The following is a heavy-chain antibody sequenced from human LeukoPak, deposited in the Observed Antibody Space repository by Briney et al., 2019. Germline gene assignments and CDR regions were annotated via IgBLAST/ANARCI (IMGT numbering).Heavy chain of an antibody. CDR1: GGSISSSSYY. V-gene: IGHV4-39*07. J-gene: IGHJ6*02. D-gene: IGHD6-13*01. Sequence: SETLSLTCTVSGGSISSSSYYWGWIRQPPGKGLEWIGSIYYSGSTNYNPSLKSRVTISVDTSKNQFSLKLSSVTAADTAVYYCARDPVYSSSWYPYYYYYGMDVWGQGTTVTVSS. CDR2: IYYSGST. CDR3: ARDPVYSSSWYPYYYYYGMDV.